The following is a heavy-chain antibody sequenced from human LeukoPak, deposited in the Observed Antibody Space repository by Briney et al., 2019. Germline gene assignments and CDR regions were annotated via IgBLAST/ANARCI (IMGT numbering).Heavy chain of an antibody. CDR2: IGRSSNTI. V-gene: IGHV3-48*04. J-gene: IGHJ4*02. Sequence: GGSLRLSCAASGSTFSSYNMNWVRQAPGKGLEWISYIGRSSNTIYYADSVKGRFTISRDNARNSLYLQMNRLRPEDTAMYYCARGVDYAEDYWGQGTLVTVSS. CDR1: GSTFSSYN. CDR3: ARGVDYAEDY. D-gene: IGHD4-17*01.